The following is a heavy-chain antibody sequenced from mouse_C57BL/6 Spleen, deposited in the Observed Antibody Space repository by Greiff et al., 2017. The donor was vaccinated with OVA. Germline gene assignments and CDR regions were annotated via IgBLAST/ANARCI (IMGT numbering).Heavy chain of an antibody. CDR3: ARIYSNYAMDY. CDR1: GFTFSDYG. J-gene: IGHJ4*01. V-gene: IGHV5-17*01. Sequence: EVMLVESGGGLVKPGGSLKLSCAASGFTFSDYGMHWVRQAPEKGLEWVAYISSGSSTIYYADTVKGRFTISRDNAKNTLFLQMTSLRSEDTAMYYCARIYSNYAMDYWGQGTSVTVSS. D-gene: IGHD2-5*01. CDR2: ISSGSSTI.